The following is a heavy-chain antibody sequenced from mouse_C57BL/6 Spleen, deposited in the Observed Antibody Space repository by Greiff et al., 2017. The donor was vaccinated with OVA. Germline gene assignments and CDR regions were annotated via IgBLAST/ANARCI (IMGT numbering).Heavy chain of an antibody. CDR2: IYPGDGDT. CDR1: GYAFSSYW. J-gene: IGHJ1*03. V-gene: IGHV1-80*01. CDR3: ARWGNDYDGYFDV. D-gene: IGHD2-4*01. Sequence: VQLQQSGAELVKPGASVKISCKASGYAFSSYWMNWVKQRPGKGLEWIGQIYPGDGDTNYNGKFKGKATLTADKSSSTAYMQLSSLTSEDSAVYFCARWGNDYDGYFDVWGTGTTVTVSS.